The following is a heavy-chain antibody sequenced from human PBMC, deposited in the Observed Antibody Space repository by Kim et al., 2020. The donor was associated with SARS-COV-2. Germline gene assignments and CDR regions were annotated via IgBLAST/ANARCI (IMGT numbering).Heavy chain of an antibody. D-gene: IGHD6-13*01. V-gene: IGHV4-34*01. CDR1: GGSFSGYY. Sequence: SETLSLTCAVYGGSFSGYYWSWIRQPPGKGLEWIGEINHSGSTNYNPSLKSRVTISVDTAKNQFSLKLSSVTAADTAVYYCARGPYSSSWYPYFDYWGQGTLVTVSS. CDR2: INHSGST. CDR3: ARGPYSSSWYPYFDY. J-gene: IGHJ4*02.